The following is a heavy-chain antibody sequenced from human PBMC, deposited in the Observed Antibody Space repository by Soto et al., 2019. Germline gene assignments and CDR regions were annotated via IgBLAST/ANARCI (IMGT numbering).Heavy chain of an antibody. CDR3: ASGTVQYNWFDP. CDR2: INPSGGST. D-gene: IGHD1-1*01. Sequence: QVQLVQSGAEVKKPGASVKVSCKASGYTFISYYIHWVRQAPGQGLEWMGIINPSGGSTSYAQKFQGRVTMTRDTSTSTVYMELSSLRSEDTAVYYCASGTVQYNWFDPWGQGTLVTVSS. J-gene: IGHJ5*02. CDR1: GYTFISYY. V-gene: IGHV1-46*01.